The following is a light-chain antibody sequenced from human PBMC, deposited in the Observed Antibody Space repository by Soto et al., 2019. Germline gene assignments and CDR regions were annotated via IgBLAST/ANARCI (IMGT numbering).Light chain of an antibody. CDR2: DVT. V-gene: IGLV2-14*03. CDR3: TSYTTCSPYLV. J-gene: IGLJ3*02. CDR1: SSDVGGYNY. Sequence: QSALTQPASVSGSPGQSITISCTGTSSDVGGYNYVSWYQHHPGKAPKLMIYDVTNRPSGVSNRFSGSKSGNTASLTISGLQAEDEADYYCTSYTTCSPYLVFGGGTKLTVL.